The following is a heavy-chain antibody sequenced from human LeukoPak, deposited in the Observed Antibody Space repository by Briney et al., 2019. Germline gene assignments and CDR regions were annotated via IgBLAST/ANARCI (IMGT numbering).Heavy chain of an antibody. CDR2: IRSKTDGGTT. V-gene: IGHV3-15*07. J-gene: IGHJ4*02. Sequence: AGGSLRLSCAASGFTFTNAWMNWVRQAPGKGLEWVGRIRSKTDGGTTDYAAPVKGRFTILRDDSKNMLYLQMDSLKTEDTAVYYCATGGSHYEGFDYWGQGTLVTASS. CDR3: ATGGSHYEGFDY. CDR1: GFTFTNAW. D-gene: IGHD1-26*01.